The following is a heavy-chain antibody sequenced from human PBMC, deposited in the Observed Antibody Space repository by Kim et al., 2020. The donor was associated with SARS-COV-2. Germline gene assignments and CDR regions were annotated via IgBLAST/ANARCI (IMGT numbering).Heavy chain of an antibody. CDR2: IKSKTDGGTT. CDR1: GFTFSNSG. V-gene: IGHV3-15*01. CDR3: TRTYYYDSSGYYYYYGMDV. Sequence: GGSLRLSCAASGFTFSNSGMSWVRQAPGKGLEWVGRIKSKTDGGTTDYAAPVKGRFTISRDDSKNTLYLQMNSLKTEDTAVYYCTRTYYYDSSGYYYYYGMDVWGQGTTVTVSS. J-gene: IGHJ6*02. D-gene: IGHD3-22*01.